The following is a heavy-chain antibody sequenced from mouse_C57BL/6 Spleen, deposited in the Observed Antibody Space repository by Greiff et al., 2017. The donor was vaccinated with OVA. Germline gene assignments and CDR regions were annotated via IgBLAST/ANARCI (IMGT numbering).Heavy chain of an antibody. J-gene: IGHJ3*01. V-gene: IGHV1-18*01. CDR1: GYTFTDYN. D-gene: IGHD2-4*01. CDR2: INPNNGGT. CDR3: ARRGDYDDGAWFAY. Sequence: VQLQQSGPELVKPGASVKIPCKASGYTFTDYNMDWVKQSPGKSLEWIGDINPNNGGTIYNQKFKGKATLTVDKSSSTAYMELRSLTSEDTAVYYCARRGDYDDGAWFAYWGQGTLVTVSA.